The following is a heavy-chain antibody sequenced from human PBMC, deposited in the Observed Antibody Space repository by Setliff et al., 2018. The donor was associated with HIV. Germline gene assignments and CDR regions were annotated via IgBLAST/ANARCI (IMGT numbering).Heavy chain of an antibody. D-gene: IGHD1-26*01. CDR1: GGSFSSYG. Sequence: SVKVSCKASGGSFSSYGFNWVRQAPGQGLEWMGGTIPILGSVRYAQKFQGRVTISTDESTNTAYMELSSLRSEDTAVYYCASYSGSYYFILHYWGQGTLVTVSS. V-gene: IGHV1-69*05. CDR2: TIPILGSV. J-gene: IGHJ4*02. CDR3: ASYSGSYYFILHY.